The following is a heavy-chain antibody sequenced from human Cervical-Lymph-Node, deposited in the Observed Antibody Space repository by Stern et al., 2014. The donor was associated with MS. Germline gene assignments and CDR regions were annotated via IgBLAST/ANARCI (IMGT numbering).Heavy chain of an antibody. J-gene: IGHJ4*02. Sequence: VHLVESGGGVVQPRRSLRLSCAASGFSFSRYAMHWVRQAPGKGLEWVALIWYDGRNPYYADSVTGRITISRNKFKNPLYLQMNSLRAEDTAVYYCSSAYSSSPFYFYFWGQGTLVTVPS. CDR2: IWYDGRNP. V-gene: IGHV3-33*01. CDR3: SSAYSSSPFYFYF. D-gene: IGHD6-13*01. CDR1: GFSFSRYA.